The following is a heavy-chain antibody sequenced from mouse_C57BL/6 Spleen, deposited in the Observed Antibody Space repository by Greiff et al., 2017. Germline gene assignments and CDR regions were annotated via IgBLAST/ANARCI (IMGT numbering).Heavy chain of an antibody. CDR1: GFTFSSYA. V-gene: IGHV5-4*01. J-gene: IGHJ3*01. Sequence: DVMLVESGGGLVKPGGSLKLSCAASGFTFSSYAMSWVRQTPEKRLEWVATISDGGSYTYYPDNVKGRFTISRDNAKNNLYLQMSHLKSEDTAMYYCARDGWDAPFAYWGQGTLVTVSA. CDR3: ARDGWDAPFAY. D-gene: IGHD4-1*01. CDR2: ISDGGSYT.